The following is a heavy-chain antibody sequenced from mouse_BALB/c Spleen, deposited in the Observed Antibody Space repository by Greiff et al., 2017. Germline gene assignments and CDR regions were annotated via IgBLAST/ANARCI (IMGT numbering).Heavy chain of an antibody. CDR1: GYTFTSYW. J-gene: IGHJ1*01. CDR3: ARWGLPPYFDV. V-gene: IGHV1-7*01. Sequence: QVQLQQSGAELAKPGASVKMSCKASGYTFTSYWMHWVKQRPGQGLEWIGYINPSTGYTEYNQKFKDKATLTVDKSSSTAYMQLSSPTSEDSAVYYCARWGLPPYFDVWGAGTTVTVSS. CDR2: INPSTGYT. D-gene: IGHD2-2*01.